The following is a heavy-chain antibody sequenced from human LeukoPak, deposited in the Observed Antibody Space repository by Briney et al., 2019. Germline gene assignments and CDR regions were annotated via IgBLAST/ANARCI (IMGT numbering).Heavy chain of an antibody. D-gene: IGHD4-17*01. CDR3: ARDIDNGDYVVY. CDR2: IGSSGDIT. CDR1: GFTFSSYA. J-gene: IGHJ4*02. V-gene: IGHV3-23*01. Sequence: GGSLRLSCAASGFTFSSYAMSWVRQAPGMGLEWVSSIGSSGDITYYADSVKGRFTISRDNSKNTLYLQMNSLRAEDTAVYYCARDIDNGDYVVYWGQGTLVTVSS.